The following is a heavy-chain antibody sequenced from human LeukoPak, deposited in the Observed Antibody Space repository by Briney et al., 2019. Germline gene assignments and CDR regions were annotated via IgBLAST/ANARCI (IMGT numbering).Heavy chain of an antibody. CDR2: IIRDGSST. CDR1: GFTFSSNW. V-gene: IGHV3-74*01. J-gene: IGHJ5*02. Sequence: GGSLRLSCAASGFTFSSNWMHWVRQAPGKGLVWVSRIIRDGSSTSYAESVKGRFTISRDNAKNTLYLQMNSLRAEDTAVYYCARGPLWFGELSDWFDPWGQGTLVTVSS. CDR3: ARGPLWFGELSDWFDP. D-gene: IGHD3-10*01.